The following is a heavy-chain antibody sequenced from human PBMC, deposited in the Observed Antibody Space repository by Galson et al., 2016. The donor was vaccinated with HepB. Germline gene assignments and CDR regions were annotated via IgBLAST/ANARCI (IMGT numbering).Heavy chain of an antibody. V-gene: IGHV3-23*01. CDR2: ISGSGDST. J-gene: IGHJ4*02. Sequence: SLRLSCAASGFTFSSYVMSWVRQAPGKGLQWVSAISGSGDSTFYADSVKSRFTISRDNSKNTLYLQMDSLRADDTALYYCAKRRENWGHFDYWGQGTLVTVSS. D-gene: IGHD7-27*01. CDR3: AKRRENWGHFDY. CDR1: GFTFSSYV.